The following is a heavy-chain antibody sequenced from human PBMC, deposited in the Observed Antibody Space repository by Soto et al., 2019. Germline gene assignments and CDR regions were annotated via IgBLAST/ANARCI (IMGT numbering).Heavy chain of an antibody. V-gene: IGHV4-4*02. CDR2: IYRIVST. CDR1: GGSFTSNNW. Sequence: PAETLSLTCAVSGGSFTSNNWWTWVRQPPGRGLEWIGEIYRIVSTNYNPSLKCRVTISLDKSENQFSLKVTSLTAADTAVYYCASRDPGTSVDYWGQGTLVTVSS. CDR3: ASRDPGTSVDY. D-gene: IGHD1-7*01. J-gene: IGHJ4*02.